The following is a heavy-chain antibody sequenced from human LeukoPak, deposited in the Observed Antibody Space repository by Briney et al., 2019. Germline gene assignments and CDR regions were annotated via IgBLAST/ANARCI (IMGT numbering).Heavy chain of an antibody. CDR1: GYTITDYY. J-gene: IGHJ4*02. V-gene: IGHV1-2*02. CDR2: INPNSGGT. D-gene: IGHD5-18*01. CDR3: ARGAGIQLWRPIDY. Sequence: ASVKVSCKASGYTITDYYIHWVRQAPGQGLEWMGWINPNSGGTNYAQKFQGRVTMTRDTSISTAYMELSRLRSDDTAVYYCARGAGIQLWRPIDYWGQGTLVTVSS.